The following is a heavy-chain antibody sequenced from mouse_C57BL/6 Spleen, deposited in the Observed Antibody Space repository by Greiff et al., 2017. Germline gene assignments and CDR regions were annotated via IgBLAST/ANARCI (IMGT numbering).Heavy chain of an antibody. V-gene: IGHV5-4*01. CDR2: ISDGGSYT. Sequence: DVQLVESGGGLVKPGGSLKLSCAASGFTFSSYAMSWVRQTPEKRLEWVATISDGGSYTYYPDNVKGRFTISRDNAKNNLYLQMSHLKSEDTAMYYCARDGELRLYAMDYWGQGTSVTVSS. D-gene: IGHD2-4*01. CDR3: ARDGELRLYAMDY. CDR1: GFTFSSYA. J-gene: IGHJ4*01.